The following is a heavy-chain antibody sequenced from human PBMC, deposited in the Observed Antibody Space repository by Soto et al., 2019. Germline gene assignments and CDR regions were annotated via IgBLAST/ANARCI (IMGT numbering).Heavy chain of an antibody. J-gene: IGHJ5*02. CDR2: IIPNCGTA. CDR1: GGTFSSYA. D-gene: IGHD3-3*01. V-gene: IGHV1-69*06. CDR3: ARVSVCITIFGVVISSYNWFDP. Sequence: SVKGYCRSSGGTFSSYAISWVRQAPGQVLEWMGGIIPNCGTANYAQKFHGRVTITADKSTSTAYMELSSLRSEDTAVYYCARVSVCITIFGVVISSYNWFDPWGQGTLVTVSS.